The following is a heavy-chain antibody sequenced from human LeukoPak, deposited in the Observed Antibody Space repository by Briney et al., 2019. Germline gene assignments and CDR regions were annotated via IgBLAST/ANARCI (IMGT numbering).Heavy chain of an antibody. Sequence: GASVKVSFKASGYTFTGYYMHWVRQAPGQGLEWMGWINPNSGGTNYAQKFQGWVTMTRDTSISTAYMELSRLRSDDTAVYYCACGIAVAPYYFDYWGQGTLVTVSS. CDR2: INPNSGGT. CDR1: GYTFTGYY. CDR3: ACGIAVAPYYFDY. J-gene: IGHJ4*02. V-gene: IGHV1-2*04. D-gene: IGHD6-19*01.